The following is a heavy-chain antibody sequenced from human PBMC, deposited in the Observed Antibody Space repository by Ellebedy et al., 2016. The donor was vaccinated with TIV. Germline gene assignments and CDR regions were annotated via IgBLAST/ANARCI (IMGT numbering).Heavy chain of an antibody. CDR1: GFIFSNYW. CDR2: INQDGSEK. CDR3: ARFHCSSNSCFDY. Sequence: GESLKISXAPSGFIFSNYWMSWVRQAPGKGLEWVANINQDGSEKYYVDSVKGRFTISRDNAKNSLYLQMNSLRAEDTAVYYCARFHCSSNSCFDYWGQGTLVTVSS. V-gene: IGHV3-7*01. D-gene: IGHD2-2*01. J-gene: IGHJ4*02.